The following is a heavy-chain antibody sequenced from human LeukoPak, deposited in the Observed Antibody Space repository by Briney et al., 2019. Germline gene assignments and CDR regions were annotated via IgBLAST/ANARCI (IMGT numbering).Heavy chain of an antibody. D-gene: IGHD3-22*01. Sequence: GGSLRLSCAASGFAFSTYEMNWVRQAPGKGLEWISYISSSGSTTEYADSVTGRFTISRDNAKNSLYLQMNSLRAEDTAVYYCVRAVEYYYDSSGYAVDYWGQGTLVTVSS. CDR2: ISSSGSTT. CDR1: GFAFSTYE. CDR3: VRAVEYYYDSSGYAVDY. J-gene: IGHJ4*02. V-gene: IGHV3-48*03.